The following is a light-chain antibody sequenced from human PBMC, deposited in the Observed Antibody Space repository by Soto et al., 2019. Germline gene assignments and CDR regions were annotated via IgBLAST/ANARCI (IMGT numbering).Light chain of an antibody. V-gene: IGKV1-17*01. CDR2: AAS. CDR3: LQHNSYPRA. J-gene: IGKJ1*01. Sequence: DIQMTQSPSPLSPFVAASAPITSRARQGIGNDLGWYQQKPGKAPNRLIYAASSLQSGVPSRFSGSGSGTEFTLTISSLQPEDFATYYCLQHNSYPRAFGQGTKVEIK. CDR1: QGIGND.